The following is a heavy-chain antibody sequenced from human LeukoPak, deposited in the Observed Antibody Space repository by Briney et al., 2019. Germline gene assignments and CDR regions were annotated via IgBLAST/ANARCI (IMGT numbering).Heavy chain of an antibody. V-gene: IGHV1-2*02. CDR1: GYTFTGYY. CDR3: ARHPGKVTNDWYFDL. J-gene: IGHJ2*01. Sequence: ASVKVSCKASGYTFTGYYMHWVRQAPGRGLEWMGWINPNSGGTNYAQKFQGRVTMTRDTSITTAYMALSRLSSDDTAVYYCARHPGKVTNDWYFDLWGRGTLVTVSS. CDR2: INPNSGGT. D-gene: IGHD4-23*01.